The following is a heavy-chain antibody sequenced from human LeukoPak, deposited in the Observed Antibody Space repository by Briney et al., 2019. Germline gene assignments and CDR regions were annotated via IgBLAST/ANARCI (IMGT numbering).Heavy chain of an antibody. D-gene: IGHD3-9*01. CDR2: IYYSGST. V-gene: IGHV4-59*08. Sequence: SETLSLTCTVSGGSISSYYWSWIRQPPGKGLEWIGYIYYSGSTNYNPSLKSRVTISVDTSKNQFSLKLSSVTAADTAVYYCARRHPDYDILTGYWIFDCWGQGTLVTVSS. CDR1: GGSISSYY. CDR3: ARRHPDYDILTGYWIFDC. J-gene: IGHJ4*02.